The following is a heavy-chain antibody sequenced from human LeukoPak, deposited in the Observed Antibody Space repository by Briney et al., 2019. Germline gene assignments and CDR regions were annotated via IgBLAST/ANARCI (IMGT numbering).Heavy chain of an antibody. V-gene: IGHV3-13*05. CDR2: MAMGGYP. Sequence: GGSLRLSCAASGFTFSSYAMSWVRQAPGKGLEWVSGMAMGGYPLYPDSVKGRFTISRENANNPLYLQMNSLRAGDTAVYYCAREIAESGHLYFDLWGRGTLVTVSS. CDR1: GFTFSSYA. J-gene: IGHJ2*01. CDR3: AREIAESGHLYFDL. D-gene: IGHD3-3*01.